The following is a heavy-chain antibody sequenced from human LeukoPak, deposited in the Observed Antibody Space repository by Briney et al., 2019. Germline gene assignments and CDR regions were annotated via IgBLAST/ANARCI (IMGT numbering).Heavy chain of an antibody. CDR3: ARQPSGYYDKSGYYPYYLDY. J-gene: IGHJ4*02. V-gene: IGHV4-59*08. D-gene: IGHD3-22*01. CDR1: VVSISGYY. CDR2: IFYSGNT. Sequence: FETLSLTCTISVVSISGYYWTWVRQAPGKGLGWIGNIFYSGNTKYGPSLNSRVTISLDTSKNQFSLKVNSVTAADTAVYYCARQPSGYYDKSGYYPYYLDYWGQGILVTVSS.